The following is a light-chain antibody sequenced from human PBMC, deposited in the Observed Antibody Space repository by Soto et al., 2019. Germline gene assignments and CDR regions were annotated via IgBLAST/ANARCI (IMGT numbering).Light chain of an antibody. CDR2: EVS. CDR1: SSDVGNYKF. Sequence: QSALTQPASVSGSPGQSITISCTGTSSDVGNYKFVSWYQQHPGKVPKLLIYEVSNRPSGVSGRFSGSKSGITASLSISGLQPEDEADYYCTSYSSSSPVLFGGGTKLTVL. CDR3: TSYSSSSPVL. V-gene: IGLV2-14*01. J-gene: IGLJ2*01.